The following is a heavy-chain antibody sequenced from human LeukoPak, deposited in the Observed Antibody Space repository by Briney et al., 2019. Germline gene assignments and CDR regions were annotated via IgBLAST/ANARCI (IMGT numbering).Heavy chain of an antibody. CDR3: ARESVGKNDY. CDR1: GFTFSSYG. CDR2: ISYDGSNK. J-gene: IGHJ4*02. V-gene: IGHV3-30*03. D-gene: IGHD1-1*01. Sequence: GGSLRLSCAASGFTFSSYGMHWVRQAPGKGLEWVAVISYDGSNKYYADSVKGRFTISRDNAKNSLYLQMNSLRAEDTAVYYCARESVGKNDYWGQGTLVTVSS.